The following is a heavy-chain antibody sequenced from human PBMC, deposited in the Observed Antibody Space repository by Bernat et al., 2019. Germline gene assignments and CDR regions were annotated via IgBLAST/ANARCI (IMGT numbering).Heavy chain of an antibody. D-gene: IGHD3-10*01. J-gene: IGHJ5*02. V-gene: IGHV4-39*01. CDR1: GGSISDSTYY. CDR3: AGRPTRGRFDP. Sequence: QLQLQESGPGLVKPSETLSLTCTVSGGSISDSTYYWLWIRQPPGKGLEWVGTIYYSGSTYYNPSLKSRVTISGDTSKNQFSLKLNSVPAADTAVYYCAGRPTRGRFDPWGQGTLVTVSS. CDR2: IYYSGST.